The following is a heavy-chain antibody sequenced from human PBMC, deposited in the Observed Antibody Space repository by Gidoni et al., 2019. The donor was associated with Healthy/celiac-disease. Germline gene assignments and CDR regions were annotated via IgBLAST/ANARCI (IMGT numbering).Heavy chain of an antibody. Sequence: VQLQESGPGLVKPSEPLSLPCTVSVGSIRSYYWSWIRQPPGKGLEWIGYIYYSGSTNYNPSLKSRVTIAVDTSKNQFSLKLSSVTAADTAVYYCARGGRVRGVISLGWFDPWGQGTLVTVSS. CDR1: VGSIRSYY. D-gene: IGHD3-10*01. V-gene: IGHV4-59*01. CDR2: IYYSGST. J-gene: IGHJ5*02. CDR3: ARGGRVRGVISLGWFDP.